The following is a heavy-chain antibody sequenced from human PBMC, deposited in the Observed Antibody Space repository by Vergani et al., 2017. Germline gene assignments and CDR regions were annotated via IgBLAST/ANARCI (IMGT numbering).Heavy chain of an antibody. V-gene: IGHV1-8*01. D-gene: IGHD3-3*01. CDR3: ARGGYYDFWTPRPTQKMDV. J-gene: IGHJ6*04. Sequence: QVQLVQSGAEVKKPGASVKVSCRASGYSFSSYDISWVRQATGQGLEWMGWMNPNSGTTGYAQKFQGRVTMTRNTSISTAYMELSSLRSEDTAVYYCARGGYYDFWTPRPTQKMDVWGKGTTVTVSS. CDR1: GYSFSSYD. CDR2: MNPNSGTT.